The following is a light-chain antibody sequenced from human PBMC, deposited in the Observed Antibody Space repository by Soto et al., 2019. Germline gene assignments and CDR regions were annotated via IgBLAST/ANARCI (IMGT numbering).Light chain of an antibody. CDR2: KAS. CDR1: QSISTW. V-gene: IGKV1-5*03. CDR3: QQYNSYPVT. Sequence: DIQMTQSPSTLSASVGDRVAITCRASQSISTWLAWYQQKPGKAPNLLIYKASRLESGVPSRFSGSGSGTEFTLTISSLQSDDFATYYCQQYNSYPVTFGGGTKVEIK. J-gene: IGKJ4*01.